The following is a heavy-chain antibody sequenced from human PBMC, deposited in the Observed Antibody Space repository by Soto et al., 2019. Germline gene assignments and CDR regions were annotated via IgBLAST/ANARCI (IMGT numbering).Heavy chain of an antibody. CDR2: IYWNDNE. CDR1: GFSLRDYAVG. D-gene: IGHD6-19*01. CDR3: AHGSGWLFDY. Sequence: QITLKESGPPFVKPTQTLTLTCTFSGFSLRDYAVGVGWIRQPPGKALEWLSFIYWNDNEYYSPSLRSRLTISKDTSKNQVILTMTNMDPVDTATYYCAHGSGWLFDYWGQGTLVTVSS. J-gene: IGHJ4*02. V-gene: IGHV2-5*01.